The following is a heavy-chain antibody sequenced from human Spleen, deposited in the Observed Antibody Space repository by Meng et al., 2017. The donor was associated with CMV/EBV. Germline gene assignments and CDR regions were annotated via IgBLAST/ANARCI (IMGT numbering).Heavy chain of an antibody. CDR2: ISGSANII. CDR3: ARERRSRFLEWSPNQ. CDR1: GFTFSDYY. D-gene: IGHD3-3*01. V-gene: IGHV3-11*04. Sequence: GESLKISCAASGFTFSDYYMSWIRQAPGKGLEWVAHISGSANIIYYAGSVKGRFTISRDNAKNSLYLQLSGLTVEDTAVYYCARERRSRFLEWSPNQWGQGTLVTVSS. J-gene: IGHJ4*02.